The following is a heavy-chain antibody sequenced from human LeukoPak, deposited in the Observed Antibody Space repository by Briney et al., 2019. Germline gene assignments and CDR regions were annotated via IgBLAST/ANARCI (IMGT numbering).Heavy chain of an antibody. CDR3: ARVYYYYDSSGILTLYFDY. J-gene: IGHJ4*02. CDR1: GYTFTSYY. Sequence: SVKVSCTTSGYTFTSYYMHWVRQAPGQGLEWMGWVNPTSGGTNYAQKFQGRVTMTRDTSISTAYMELSRLRSDDTAVYYCARVYYYYDSSGILTLYFDYWGQGTLVTVSS. CDR2: VNPTSGGT. V-gene: IGHV1-2*02. D-gene: IGHD3-22*01.